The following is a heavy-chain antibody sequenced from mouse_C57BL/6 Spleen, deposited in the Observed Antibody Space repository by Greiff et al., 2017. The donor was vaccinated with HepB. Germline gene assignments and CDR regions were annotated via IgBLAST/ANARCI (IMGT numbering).Heavy chain of an antibody. CDR3: ARRGSSSFDY. Sequence: EVMLVESGGDLVKPGGSLKLSCAASGFTFSSYGMSWVRQTPDKRLEWVATISSGGSYTYYPDSVKGRFTISRDNAKNTLYLQMSSLKSEDTAMYYCARRGSSSFDYWGQGTTLTVSS. V-gene: IGHV5-6*02. J-gene: IGHJ2*01. CDR1: GFTFSSYG. CDR2: ISSGGSYT. D-gene: IGHD1-1*01.